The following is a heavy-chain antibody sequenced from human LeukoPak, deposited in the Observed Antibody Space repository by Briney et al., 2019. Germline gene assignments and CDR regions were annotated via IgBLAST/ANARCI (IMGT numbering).Heavy chain of an antibody. CDR1: GFTFSRYE. V-gene: IGHV3-48*03. CDR2: ISRSGDTI. D-gene: IGHD1-26*01. CDR3: AKDGVYSGSLNFDY. J-gene: IGHJ4*02. Sequence: GGSLRLSCAASGFTFSRYEMNWVRQAPGKGLEWVSYISRSGDTIYFADSVEGRFTISRDNAKNSLYLQMSSLRAEDTAVYYCAKDGVYSGSLNFDYWGQGTLVTVSS.